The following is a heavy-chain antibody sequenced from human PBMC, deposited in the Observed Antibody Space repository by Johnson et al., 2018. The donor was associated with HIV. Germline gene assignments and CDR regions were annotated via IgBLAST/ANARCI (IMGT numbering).Heavy chain of an antibody. CDR2: ISGSGGST. Sequence: VQLVESGGGVVRPGGSLRLSCAASGFTFDDYAMRWVRQVPGKGLEWVSAISGSGGSTYYADSVRGRFTISRDNSKNMLFLQMNSLRAEDTAVYFCARLYASSWIEAFDIWGQGTMVTVSS. CDR1: GFTFDDYA. V-gene: IGHV3-23*04. CDR3: ARLYASSWIEAFDI. D-gene: IGHD6-13*01. J-gene: IGHJ3*02.